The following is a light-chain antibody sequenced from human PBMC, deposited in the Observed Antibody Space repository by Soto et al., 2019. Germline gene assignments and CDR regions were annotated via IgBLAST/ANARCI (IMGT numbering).Light chain of an antibody. V-gene: IGKV3-20*01. Sequence: ETVLTQSPGTLSLSPGERATLSCRASQSVSSNYLAWYQQKPGQAPRLLIYGASTRATGIPDRFSGSGSGTDFTLAISRLEREDFAVYHCQQFGRSPPSWTFGQGTKVEIK. J-gene: IGKJ1*01. CDR2: GAS. CDR1: QSVSSNY. CDR3: QQFGRSPPSWT.